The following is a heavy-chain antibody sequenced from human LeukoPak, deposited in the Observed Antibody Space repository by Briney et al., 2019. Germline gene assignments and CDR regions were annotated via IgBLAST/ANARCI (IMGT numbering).Heavy chain of an antibody. D-gene: IGHD3-22*01. CDR3: AKDGTYYDSSGYYYFVY. CDR2: ISGSGGST. V-gene: IGHV3-23*01. CDR1: GFTFSSYA. J-gene: IGHJ4*02. Sequence: PGGSLRLSCAASGFTFSSYAMSWVRQAPGKGLEWVSAISGSGGSTYYADSVKGRFTISRDNSKNTLYLQMNSLRAEDTAVYYCAKDGTYYDSSGYYYFVYWGQGTLVTVSS.